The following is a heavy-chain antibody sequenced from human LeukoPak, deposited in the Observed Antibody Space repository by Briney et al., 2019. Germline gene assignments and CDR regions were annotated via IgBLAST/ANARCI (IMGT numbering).Heavy chain of an antibody. V-gene: IGHV3-30*18. Sequence: GRSLRLSCAASGFTFSNYGMHWVRQAPGKGLEWVAVISYDGSYKYYADSVKGRFTISRDNSKNTLYLEMNSLRAEDTAVYYCAKEPYSGSNYASDYWGQGTLVTVSS. D-gene: IGHD1-26*01. CDR2: ISYDGSYK. CDR1: GFTFSNYG. J-gene: IGHJ4*02. CDR3: AKEPYSGSNYASDY.